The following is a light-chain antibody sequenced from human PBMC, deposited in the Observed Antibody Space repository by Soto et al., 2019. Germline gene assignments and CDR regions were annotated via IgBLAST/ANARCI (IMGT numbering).Light chain of an antibody. CDR3: CSSAPESTYV. Sequence: QSVLTQPRSVSGSPGQSVTISCTGTSSDVGTYDFVSWYQQHPGKAPRLMIFDVSERPSGVPDRFSGSKSGNTASLTISGLQAEDEADYFCCSSAPESTYVFGTGTKVTVL. CDR2: DVS. J-gene: IGLJ1*01. CDR1: SSDVGTYDF. V-gene: IGLV2-11*01.